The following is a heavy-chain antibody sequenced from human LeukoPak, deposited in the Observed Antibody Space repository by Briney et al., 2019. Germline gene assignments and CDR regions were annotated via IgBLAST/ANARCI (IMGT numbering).Heavy chain of an antibody. CDR3: SRGGWLQLQITNYDYYYMDV. D-gene: IGHD5-24*01. V-gene: IGHV6-1*01. CDR2: TYYRSKWYN. Sequence: SQTLSLTCVISGDSVSSNSAAWNWIRQSPSRGLEWLGRTYYRSKWYNDYSVSVKSRITINPDTSKNQFSLQLNSVTPEDTAVYYCSRGGWLQLQITNYDYYYMDVWGKGTTVTVS. J-gene: IGHJ6*03. CDR1: GDSVSSNSAA.